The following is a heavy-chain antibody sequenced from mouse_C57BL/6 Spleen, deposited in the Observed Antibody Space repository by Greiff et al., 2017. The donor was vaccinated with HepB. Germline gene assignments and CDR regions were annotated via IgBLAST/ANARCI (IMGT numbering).Heavy chain of an antibody. CDR2: INPSSGYT. J-gene: IGHJ4*01. CDR1: GYTFTSYW. V-gene: IGHV1-7*01. D-gene: IGHD1-1*01. CDR3: EGRGGYYGSSYSCYYAMDY. Sequence: QVQLKQSGAELAKPGASVKLSCKASGYTFTSYWMHWVKQRPGQGLEWIGYINPSSGYTKYNQKFKDKATLTADKSSSTAYMQLSSLTYEDTAVYYWEGRGGYYGSSYSCYYAMDYWGQGTSVTVSS.